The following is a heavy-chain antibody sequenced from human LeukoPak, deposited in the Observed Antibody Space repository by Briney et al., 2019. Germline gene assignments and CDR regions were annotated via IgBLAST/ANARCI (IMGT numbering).Heavy chain of an antibody. J-gene: IGHJ4*02. D-gene: IGHD3-22*01. CDR1: GFTFSSYA. CDR2: ISYDGSNK. V-gene: IGHV3-30*04. Sequence: GGSLRLSCAASGFTFSSYAMHWVRQAPGKGLEWVAVISYDGSNKYYADSVKGRFTISRDNSKNTLYLQMNSLRAEDTAVYYCASHYDSSGYSNFDYWGQGTLVTVSS. CDR3: ASHYDSSGYSNFDY.